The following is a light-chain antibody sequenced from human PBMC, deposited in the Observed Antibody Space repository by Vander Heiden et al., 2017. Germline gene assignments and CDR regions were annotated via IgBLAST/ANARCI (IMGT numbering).Light chain of an antibody. CDR2: DDS. Sequence: SYVLTQPPSVSVAPGKTARITWGGNNIGSKSVHWYQQKPGQAPVLVVYDDSDRPSGIPERFSGSNSGNTATLTISRVEAGDEADYYCQVWDSSSDHLFGGGTKLTVL. CDR3: QVWDSSSDHL. CDR1: NIGSKS. V-gene: IGLV3-21*03. J-gene: IGLJ2*01.